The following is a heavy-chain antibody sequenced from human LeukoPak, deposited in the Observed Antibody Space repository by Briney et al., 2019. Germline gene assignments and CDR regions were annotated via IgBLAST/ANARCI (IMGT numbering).Heavy chain of an antibody. CDR2: ISGDGSFT. CDR1: GYTFTSYA. D-gene: IGHD6-6*01. J-gene: IGHJ4*02. V-gene: IGHV3-23*01. Sequence: GGSLRLSCAASGYTFTSYAVNWVRQAPGQGLEWVSAISGDGSFTYYAESVKGRFTISRDNSKSTVFLQMNSLRAVNAAISSCARVEGSSLSRARFDYWGPGTLVTVSS. CDR3: ARVEGSSLSRARFDY.